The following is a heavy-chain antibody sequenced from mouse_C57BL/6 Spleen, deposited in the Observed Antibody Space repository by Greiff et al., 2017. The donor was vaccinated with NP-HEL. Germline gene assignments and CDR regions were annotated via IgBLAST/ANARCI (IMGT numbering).Heavy chain of an antibody. V-gene: IGHV5-15*01. CDR3: ARHYSNYYYAMDY. CDR1: GFTFSDYG. CDR2: ISNLAYSI. Sequence: EVQRVESGGGLVQPGGSLKLSCAASGFTFSDYGMAWVRQAPRKGPEWVAFISNLAYSIYYADTVTGRFTISREYAKNTLYLEMSSLRSEDTAMYYCARHYSNYYYAMDYWGQGTSVTVSS. D-gene: IGHD2-5*01. J-gene: IGHJ4*01.